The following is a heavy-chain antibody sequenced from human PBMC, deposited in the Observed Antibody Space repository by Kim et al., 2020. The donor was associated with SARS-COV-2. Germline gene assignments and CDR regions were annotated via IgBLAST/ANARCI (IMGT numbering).Heavy chain of an antibody. D-gene: IGHD5-12*01. J-gene: IGHJ6*02. V-gene: IGHV3-9*01. CDR1: GFTFGDYA. CDR3: AKISGYDFYYYGMDV. Sequence: GGSLRLSCAASGFTFGDYAMHWVRQAPGKGLEWVSGISWNSGSIGYADSVKGRFTISRDNAKNSLYLQMNSLRAEDTALYYCAKISGYDFYYYGMDVWGQGTTVTVSS. CDR2: ISWNSGSI.